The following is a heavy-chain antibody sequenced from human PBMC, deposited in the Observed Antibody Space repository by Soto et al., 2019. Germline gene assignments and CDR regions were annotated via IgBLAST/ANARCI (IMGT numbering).Heavy chain of an antibody. V-gene: IGHV4-31*03. D-gene: IGHD3-22*01. CDR3: GRYHDDSSGYYWFDP. CDR2: IYYSGST. CDR1: GGSISSGGYY. J-gene: IGHJ5*02. Sequence: SETLSLTCTVSGGSISSGGYYWSWLRQPPGKDLDGIGYIYYSGSTYYNPSIKSRVTISVDTSKNQFSLKLSSVTAAVTAVYYCGRYHDDSSGYYWFDPWGQGTLVTVSS.